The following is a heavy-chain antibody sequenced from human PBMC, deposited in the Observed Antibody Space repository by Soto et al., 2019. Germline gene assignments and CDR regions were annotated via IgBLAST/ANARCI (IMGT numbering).Heavy chain of an antibody. CDR3: AREAGAGSGAFDI. Sequence: QVQLVQSGAEVKKPGSSVKVSCKASGGTFSSYTISWVRQAPGQGLEWMGRIIPILGIANYAQKFQGRVTITADKSTSTAYMELSSLRSEDTAVYYCAREAGAGSGAFDIWGQGTMVTVSS. CDR2: IIPILGIA. CDR1: GGTFSSYT. V-gene: IGHV1-69*08. D-gene: IGHD6-19*01. J-gene: IGHJ3*02.